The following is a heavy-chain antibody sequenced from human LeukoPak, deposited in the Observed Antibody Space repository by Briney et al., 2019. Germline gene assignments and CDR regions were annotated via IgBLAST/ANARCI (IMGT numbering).Heavy chain of an antibody. CDR3: AKDRPLAPYSSGWYGGYYFDY. CDR1: GFTFSSYG. J-gene: IGHJ4*02. CDR2: IRYDASNK. D-gene: IGHD6-19*01. V-gene: IGHV3-30*02. Sequence: GGYLRLYCAASGFTFSSYGMHWVRQAPGKGLEGVAFIRYDASNKYYADSVKGRFTISRANSKNTLYLQMNSLRAEDTAVYYCAKDRPLAPYSSGWYGGYYFDYWGQGTLVTVSS.